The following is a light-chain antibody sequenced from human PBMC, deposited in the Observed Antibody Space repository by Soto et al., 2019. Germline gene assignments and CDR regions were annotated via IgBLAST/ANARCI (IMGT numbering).Light chain of an antibody. Sequence: DLQMTQSPSSLSASVGDRVTITCRASQSIGNYLNWYQHKPGKAPKLLIYGASSLHSGVPSSFSGSGSGTEFTLTICSLLPEDFATYYCQQSYSTPLTFGGGTKVEIK. V-gene: IGKV1-39*01. CDR3: QQSYSTPLT. CDR1: QSIGNY. CDR2: GAS. J-gene: IGKJ4*01.